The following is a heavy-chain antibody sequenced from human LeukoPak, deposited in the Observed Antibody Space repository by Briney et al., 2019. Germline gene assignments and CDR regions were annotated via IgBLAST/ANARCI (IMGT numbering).Heavy chain of an antibody. J-gene: IGHJ4*02. Sequence: GGSLRLSCAASGFTFNSYGMHWVRQAPGKGLEWVAFIRYDGSNKYYADSVKGRFTISRDNSKNTLYLQMNSLRAEDTAVYYCAKDSGYYGSGSYADYWGQGTLVTVSS. CDR1: GFTFNSYG. CDR2: IRYDGSNK. D-gene: IGHD3-10*01. CDR3: AKDSGYYGSGSYADY. V-gene: IGHV3-30*02.